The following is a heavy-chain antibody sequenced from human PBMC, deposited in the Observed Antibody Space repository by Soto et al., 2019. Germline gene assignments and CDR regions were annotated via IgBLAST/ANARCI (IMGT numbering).Heavy chain of an antibody. CDR3: ARNSTSGTRFDY. J-gene: IGHJ4*02. V-gene: IGHV4-4*02. D-gene: IGHD1-1*01. Sequence: QVQLQESGPGLVKPSGTLSLTCAVSGGSISTSNWWSWVRQPPGKGLEWIGEGYHSGSTNYNPSFKSRVDMSVDKSKNQFSLKLNSVTAADTALYYCARNSTSGTRFDYWVQGSLVTVSS. CDR1: GGSISTSNW. CDR2: GYHSGST.